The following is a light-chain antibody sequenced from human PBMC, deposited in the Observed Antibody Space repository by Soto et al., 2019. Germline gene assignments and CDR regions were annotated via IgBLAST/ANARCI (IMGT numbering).Light chain of an antibody. J-gene: IGKJ3*01. V-gene: IGKV1-33*01. CDR3: QHYGDFPFT. Sequence: DIQMTQSPSSLSASVGDRVTITCQASQDITNYLSWYQQKPGKAPKLLIYGASNLQTGVPSRFSGGGSGTDFTLTIRGLQPEDIATYDCQHYGDFPFTFGPGTKVEI. CDR1: QDITNY. CDR2: GAS.